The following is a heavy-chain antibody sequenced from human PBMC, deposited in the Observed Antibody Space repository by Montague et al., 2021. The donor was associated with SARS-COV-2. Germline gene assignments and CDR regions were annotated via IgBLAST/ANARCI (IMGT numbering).Heavy chain of an antibody. CDR1: GGSISSSNYY. D-gene: IGHD5-12*01. J-gene: IGHJ3*02. V-gene: IGHV4-39*02. Sequence: SETLSLTCTVSGGSISSSNYYWDWIRQPPGKGLEWIGSIYDSGSTYYXXXLKSRVTISVDTSKNHFSLKLSSVTAADTAVYYCARRGRKLLPVATTIGGFDIWGQGTMATVSS. CDR3: ARRGRKLLPVATTIGGFDI. CDR2: IYDSGST.